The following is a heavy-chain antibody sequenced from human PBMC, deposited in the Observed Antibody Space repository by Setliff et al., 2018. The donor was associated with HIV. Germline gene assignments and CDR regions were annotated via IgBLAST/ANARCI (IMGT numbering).Heavy chain of an antibody. CDR3: AKGDSFVFSYVYPDY. Sequence: GGSLRLSCVVSGFNFSDDYMSWIRQAPGKGLEWVSYISSSGSFTNYADSVKGRFTISRDNAKNSLYLQMNSLRAEDTAVYYCAKGDSFVFSYVYPDYWGPGTLVTVSS. CDR2: ISSSGSFT. CDR1: GFNFSDDY. D-gene: IGHD3-22*01. V-gene: IGHV3-11*06. J-gene: IGHJ4*02.